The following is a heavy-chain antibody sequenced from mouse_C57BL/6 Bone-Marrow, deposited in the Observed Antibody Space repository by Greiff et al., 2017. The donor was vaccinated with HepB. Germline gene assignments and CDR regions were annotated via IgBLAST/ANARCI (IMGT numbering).Heavy chain of an antibody. V-gene: IGHV1-18*01. CDR1: GYTFTDYN. J-gene: IGHJ4*01. CDR2: INPNNGGT. Sequence: EVQLQQSGPELVKPGASVKIPCKASGYTFTDYNMDWVKQSHGKSLEWIGDINPNNGGTIYNQKFKGKATLTVDKSSSTAYMELRSLTSEDTAVYYCAALIPSITTVVEDYYAMDYWGQGTSVTVSS. CDR3: AALIPSITTVVEDYYAMDY. D-gene: IGHD1-1*01.